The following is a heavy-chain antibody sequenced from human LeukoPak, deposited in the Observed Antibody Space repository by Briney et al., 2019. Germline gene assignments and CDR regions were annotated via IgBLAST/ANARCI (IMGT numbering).Heavy chain of an antibody. CDR3: AKVISSSCGIGGY. D-gene: IGHD6-13*01. CDR1: GFTLSSYA. CDR2: ICASGGST. J-gene: IGHJ4*02. V-gene: IGHV3-23*01. Sequence: PGRSLRLSCAASGFTLSSYAMSWVRHAPGKGMDWVSAICASGGSTYYADSVKGRFTISRDTSKNTLYLQMNSLRAEDTAVYYCAKVISSSCGIGGYWGQGTLVTVSS.